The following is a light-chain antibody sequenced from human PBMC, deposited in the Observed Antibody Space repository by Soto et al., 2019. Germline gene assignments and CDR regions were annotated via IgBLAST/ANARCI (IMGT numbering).Light chain of an antibody. V-gene: IGKV1-5*01. CDR1: QSISSY. Sequence: DIQITQSPSSLSASVGDRVTITCRASQSISSYLNWYQQKPGKAPKLLIYDASTLERGVPSRFSGTGSGTEFTLTISSLQPDDFATYYCQQYHRSSITFGQGTRLEI. J-gene: IGKJ5*01. CDR3: QQYHRSSIT. CDR2: DAS.